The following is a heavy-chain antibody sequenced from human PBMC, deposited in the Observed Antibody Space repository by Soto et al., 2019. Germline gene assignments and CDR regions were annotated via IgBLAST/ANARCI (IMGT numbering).Heavy chain of an antibody. Sequence: DVQLVESGGGLIQPGGSLRLSCAVSGLTVNDRKYITWVRQAPGRGLEWVSALYSTYGTYYAEFVRGRFTVSRDHFNTTLYLQMNDLRHDDTALYFCASWLQREHAYDIWGLGTMVTVSS. CDR2: LYSTYGT. V-gene: IGHV3-53*01. D-gene: IGHD1-1*01. CDR1: GLTVNDRKY. CDR3: ASWLQREHAYDI. J-gene: IGHJ3*02.